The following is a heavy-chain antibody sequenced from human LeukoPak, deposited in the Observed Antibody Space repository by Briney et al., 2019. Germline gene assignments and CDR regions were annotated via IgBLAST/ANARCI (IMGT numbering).Heavy chain of an antibody. V-gene: IGHV3-30*18. CDR2: ISYDGSNK. Sequence: QPGRSLRLSCAASGFTFSTYGMHWVRQAQGKGLEWVAIISYDGSNKYYADSVEGRFTISRDNSKNTLYLQMNSLRAEDTAVYYCAKVGPSSSWHNFDYWGQGTLVTVSS. D-gene: IGHD6-13*01. CDR3: AKVGPSSSWHNFDY. J-gene: IGHJ4*02. CDR1: GFTFSTYG.